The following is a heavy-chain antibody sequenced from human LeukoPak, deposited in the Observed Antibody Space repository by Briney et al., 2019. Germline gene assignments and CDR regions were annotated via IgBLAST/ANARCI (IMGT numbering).Heavy chain of an antibody. Sequence: ASVKVSCKPSGYTFTSYDINWVRQATGQGREWMGWMNPNSGNTGYAQRFQGRVTMTRNTSISTAYMELSSLRSEDTAVYYCARGGDSYGGVDYWGQGTLVTVSS. D-gene: IGHD5-18*01. CDR3: ARGGDSYGGVDY. J-gene: IGHJ4*02. CDR2: MNPNSGNT. CDR1: GYTFTSYD. V-gene: IGHV1-8*01.